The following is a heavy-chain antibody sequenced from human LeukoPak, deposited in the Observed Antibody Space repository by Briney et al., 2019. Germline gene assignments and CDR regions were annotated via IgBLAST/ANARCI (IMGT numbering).Heavy chain of an antibody. CDR3: ARRSSWFSLNY. CDR2: IIPSGGDT. J-gene: IGHJ4*02. V-gene: IGHV1-46*01. D-gene: IGHD6-13*01. CDR1: GYTFTSYY. Sequence: ASVKVSFKASGYTFTSYYIHWVRQAPGQGLEWMGVIIPSGGDTTYAQKFQGRVTMTRDTSTSTVYLELSSLRSDDTAVYFCARRSSWFSLNYWGQGTLVTVSS.